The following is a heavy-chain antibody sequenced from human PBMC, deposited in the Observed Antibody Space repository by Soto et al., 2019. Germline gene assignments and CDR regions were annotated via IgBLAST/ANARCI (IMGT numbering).Heavy chain of an antibody. CDR3: ARDQAYYDILTGYYHYYYYGMDV. CDR1: GFTFSSYA. CDR2: ISYDGSNK. J-gene: IGHJ6*04. Sequence: QVQLVESGGGVVQPGRSLRLSCAASGFTFSSYAMHWVRQAPGKGLEWVAVISYDGSNKYYADSVKGRFTISRDNSKNTLYLQLNSLRAEDTAVYYCARDQAYYDILTGYYHYYYYGMDVWGEGTTVTVSS. V-gene: IGHV3-30-3*01. D-gene: IGHD3-9*01.